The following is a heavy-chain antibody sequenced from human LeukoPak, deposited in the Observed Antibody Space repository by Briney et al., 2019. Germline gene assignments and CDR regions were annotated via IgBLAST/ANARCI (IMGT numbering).Heavy chain of an antibody. CDR2: IHSGGTT. J-gene: IGHJ6*03. D-gene: IGHD3-3*02. CDR3: ARDNGSGYTKGYEHYYYYLDV. Sequence: PSETLSLTCTVSGDSISDDYYTWMRQPAGKGLEWIGRIHSGGTTNYNPSLMSRVTLSIDKSKKHISLRLTSVAAADTALYYCARDNGSGYTKGYEHYYYYLDVWGKGTTVTVSS. CDR1: GDSISDDY. V-gene: IGHV4-4*07.